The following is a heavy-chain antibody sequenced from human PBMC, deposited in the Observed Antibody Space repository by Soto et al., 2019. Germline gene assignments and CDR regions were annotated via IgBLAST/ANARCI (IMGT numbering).Heavy chain of an antibody. D-gene: IGHD3-22*01. CDR2: ITSSGSFI. CDR3: ARVPAASDRTAFYYVSKFFYFDY. J-gene: IGHJ4*02. Sequence: PVGSLRLSCAASGFTFSNSTMNWVRQAPGKGLEWVACITSSGSFIYYADSMKGRFTISIDDAKKSLYLQMNSLRAEDTAVYYCARVPAASDRTAFYYVSKFFYFDYWGRGTQVTVSS. V-gene: IGHV3-21*01. CDR1: GFTFSNST.